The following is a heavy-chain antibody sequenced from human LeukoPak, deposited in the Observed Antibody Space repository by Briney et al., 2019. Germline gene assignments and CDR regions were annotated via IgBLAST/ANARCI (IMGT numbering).Heavy chain of an antibody. V-gene: IGHV3-7*01. D-gene: IGHD6-13*01. Sequence: GGSLRLSCAVSGFTFSDYWMNWVRQAPGKGLEWVASMRQDGGERSYVDPVKGRFTISRDNTKNSLYLQMSSLRAEDTAVYYCARDGTAPGLYFDLWGQGTLVTVSS. CDR3: ARDGTAPGLYFDL. J-gene: IGHJ4*01. CDR2: MRQDGGER. CDR1: GFTFSDYW.